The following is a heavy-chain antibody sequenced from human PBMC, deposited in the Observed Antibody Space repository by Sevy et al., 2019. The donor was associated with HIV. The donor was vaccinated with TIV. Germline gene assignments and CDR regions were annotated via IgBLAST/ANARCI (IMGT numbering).Heavy chain of an antibody. J-gene: IGHJ5*02. CDR2: IKQDGSEK. Sequence: GGSLRLSCAASGFTFSSYWMSWVRQAPGKVLEWVANIKQDGSEKYYVDSVKGRFTISRDNAKNSLYLQMNSLRAEDTAVYYCARLLGYCSSTSCWDWFDPWGQGTLVTVSS. CDR3: ARLLGYCSSTSCWDWFDP. D-gene: IGHD2-2*01. V-gene: IGHV3-7*01. CDR1: GFTFSSYW.